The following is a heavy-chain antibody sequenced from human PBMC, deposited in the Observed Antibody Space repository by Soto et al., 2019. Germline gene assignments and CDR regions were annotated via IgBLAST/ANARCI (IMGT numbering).Heavy chain of an antibody. Sequence: SQTLSLTCAISGDSVSSNSAAWNWIRQSPSRGLEWLGRTYYRSKWYNDYAVSVKSRITINPDTSKNQFSLQLNSVTPEDTAVYYCARMIAAAGKMQTYYFDYWGQGTLVTVSS. V-gene: IGHV6-1*01. J-gene: IGHJ4*02. D-gene: IGHD6-13*01. CDR3: ARMIAAAGKMQTYYFDY. CDR1: GDSVSSNSAA. CDR2: TYYRSKWYN.